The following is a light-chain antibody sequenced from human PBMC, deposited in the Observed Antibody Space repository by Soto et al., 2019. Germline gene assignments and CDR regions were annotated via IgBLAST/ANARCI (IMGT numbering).Light chain of an antibody. CDR2: LGS. CDR3: KQALHIAPS. J-gene: IGKJ3*01. CDR1: QSLLHSNGHNY. V-gene: IGKV2-28*01. Sequence: DIVMTQSPLSLPVTPGEPASISCRSSQSLLHSNGHNYVDWYLQKPGQSPQLLIYLGSNRASGVRSRVSSSGAGTYFTVTISRVEVEDVWAYYCKQALHIAPSFGPGAKVDIK.